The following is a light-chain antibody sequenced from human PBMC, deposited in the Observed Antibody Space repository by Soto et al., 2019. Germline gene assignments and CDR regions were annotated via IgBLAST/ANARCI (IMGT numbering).Light chain of an antibody. CDR1: QSLNSFY. Sequence: EIVLTQSPGTLSLSPGEGATLSCRASQSLNSFYLAWYQQKPGQAPRLLIYGSSNRATGIPDRFSRSASGTDFTLTISRLDPEDFAVYYGQQYDISPRTFGQGTKVEVK. CDR3: QQYDISPRT. J-gene: IGKJ1*01. V-gene: IGKV3-20*01. CDR2: GSS.